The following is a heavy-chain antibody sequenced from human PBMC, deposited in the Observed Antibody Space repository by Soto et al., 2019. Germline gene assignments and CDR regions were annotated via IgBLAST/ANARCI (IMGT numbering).Heavy chain of an antibody. D-gene: IGHD4-17*01. Sequence: ASVKVSCKASGGTFSSYAISWVRQAPGQGLEWMGGIIPIFGTANYAQKFQDRVTFTADKSTNTAYMELRGLTSEDAAVFYCAREDYDANVLDSWGQGTLVTVSS. CDR2: IIPIFGTA. CDR1: GGTFSSYA. J-gene: IGHJ4*02. V-gene: IGHV1-69*06. CDR3: AREDYDANVLDS.